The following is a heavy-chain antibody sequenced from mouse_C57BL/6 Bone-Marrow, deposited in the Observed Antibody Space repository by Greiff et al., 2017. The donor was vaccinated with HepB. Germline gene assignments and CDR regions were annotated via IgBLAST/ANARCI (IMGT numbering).Heavy chain of an antibody. J-gene: IGHJ2*01. CDR2: IYPGSGST. CDR1: GYTFTSYW. V-gene: IGHV1-55*01. D-gene: IGHD2-4*01. CDR3: ARAVYDYDDY. Sequence: VQLQQPGAEPVKPGASVKMSCKASGYTFTSYWITWVKQRPGQGLEWIGDIYPGSGSTNYNEKFKSKATLTVDTSSSTAYMQLSSLTSEDSSVDYCARAVYDYDDYWGQGTTLTVSS.